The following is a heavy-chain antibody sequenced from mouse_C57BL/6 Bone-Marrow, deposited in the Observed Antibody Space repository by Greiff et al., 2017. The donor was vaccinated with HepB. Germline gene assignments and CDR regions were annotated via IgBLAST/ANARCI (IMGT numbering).Heavy chain of an antibody. CDR2: ISDGGSYT. V-gene: IGHV5-4*01. CDR1: GFTFSSYA. D-gene: IGHD1-1*01. CDR3: ARDCYYGSGWFAY. Sequence: EVQGVESGGGLVKPGGSLKLSCAASGFTFSSYAMSWVRQTPEKRLEWVATISDGGSYTYYPDNVKGRFTISRDNAKNNLYLQMSHLKSEDTAMYYCARDCYYGSGWFAYWGQGTLVTVSA. J-gene: IGHJ3*01.